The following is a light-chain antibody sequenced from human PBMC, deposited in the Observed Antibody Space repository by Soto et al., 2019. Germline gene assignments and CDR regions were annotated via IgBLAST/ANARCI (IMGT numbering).Light chain of an antibody. V-gene: IGLV2-14*03. CDR3: SSYTSRYTYV. CDR2: DVS. CDR1: SSDVGGYNF. J-gene: IGLJ1*01. Sequence: QSALTQPASVSGSHGQSVTISCAGTSSDVGGYNFVSWYQQHPGKAPQLMIYDVSSRPSGVSNRFSGSKSGNTASLTMSGLQAEDEADYYCSSYTSRYTYVFGTGTKVTVL.